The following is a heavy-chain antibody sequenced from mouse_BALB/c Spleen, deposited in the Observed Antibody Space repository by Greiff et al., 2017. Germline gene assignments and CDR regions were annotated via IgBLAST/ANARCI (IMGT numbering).Heavy chain of an antibody. V-gene: IGHV1-18*01. D-gene: IGHD1-1*01. Sequence: VQLKHSGPELVKPGASVKIPCKASGYTFTDYNMDWVKQSHGKSLEWIGDINPNNGGTIYNQKFKGKATLTVDKSSSTAYMELRSLTSEDTAVYYCARSNYGSRDYFDYWGQGTTLTVSS. CDR1: GYTFTDYN. CDR2: INPNNGGT. CDR3: ARSNYGSRDYFDY. J-gene: IGHJ2*01.